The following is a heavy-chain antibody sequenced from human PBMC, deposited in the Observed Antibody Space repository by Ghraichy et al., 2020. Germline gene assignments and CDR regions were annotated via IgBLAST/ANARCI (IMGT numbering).Heavy chain of an antibody. CDR2: IKQDGSEK. D-gene: IGHD6-19*01. Sequence: SLNISCAASGFTFSSYWMSWVRQAPGKGLEWVANIKQDGSEKYYVDSVKGRFTISRDNAKNSLYLQMNSLRAEDTAVYYCARRLSSGWYVDWYYYYGMDVWGQGTTVTVSS. CDR1: GFTFSSYW. J-gene: IGHJ6*02. V-gene: IGHV3-7*01. CDR3: ARRLSSGWYVDWYYYYGMDV.